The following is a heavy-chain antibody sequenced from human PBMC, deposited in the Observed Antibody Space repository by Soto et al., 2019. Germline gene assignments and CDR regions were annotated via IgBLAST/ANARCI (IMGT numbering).Heavy chain of an antibody. CDR3: MLGSGWKDFDS. CDR1: GGSISSSSYY. Sequence: SETQSLTCTVSGGSISSSSYYWGWIRQPPGKGLEWIGSIYYSGSTYYNPSLKSRVTISVDTSKNQFSLKLSSVTAADTAVYYCMLGSGWKDFDSWGQGTLVTV. J-gene: IGHJ4*02. V-gene: IGHV4-39*01. CDR2: IYYSGST. D-gene: IGHD3-22*01.